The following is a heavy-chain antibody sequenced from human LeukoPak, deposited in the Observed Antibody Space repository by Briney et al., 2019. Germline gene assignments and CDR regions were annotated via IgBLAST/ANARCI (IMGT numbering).Heavy chain of an antibody. V-gene: IGHV4-59*08. CDR3: ASSFDFWSGYYDY. J-gene: IGHJ4*02. D-gene: IGHD3-3*01. CDR1: GGSISSHY. CDR2: IYYSGRT. Sequence: SETLSLTCTVSGGSISSHYWGWIRQPPGKGLEWIGYIYYSGRTNYNPSLKSRVTISVDTSKNQFSLKLSSVTAADTAVYYCASSFDFWSGYYDYWGQGTLVTVSS.